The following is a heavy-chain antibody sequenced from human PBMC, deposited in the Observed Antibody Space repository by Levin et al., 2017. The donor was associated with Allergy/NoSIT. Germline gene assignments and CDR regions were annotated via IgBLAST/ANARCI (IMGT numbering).Heavy chain of an antibody. V-gene: IGHV1-18*01. CDR2: ASAYNGNT. CDR1: GYTFTSFA. J-gene: IGHJ4*02. Sequence: PRASVKVSCKALGYTFTSFAISWVRQAPGQGLEWLGWASAYNGNTNYAQRFLGRVTMTTDTSTSTAYMVLRSLRSDDTAVYYCARDLGDGYNKWLDYWGQGSLVTVSS. D-gene: IGHD5-24*01. CDR3: ARDLGDGYNKWLDY.